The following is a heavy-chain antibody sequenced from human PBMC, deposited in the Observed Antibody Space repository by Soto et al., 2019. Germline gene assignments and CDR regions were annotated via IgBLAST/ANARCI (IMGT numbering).Heavy chain of an antibody. CDR3: ARIVRDIGVIAPHLDS. CDR2: IKQDESEK. CDR1: GFTFSTYW. Sequence: GGSLRLSCAASGFTFSTYWMSWVRQAPGQGLEWVANIKQDESEKYYVDSVKGRFTISRDNAKNSLYLQMNSLSAEDTALYYCARIVRDIGVIAPHLDSWGLGTLVTVSS. D-gene: IGHD3-10*01. V-gene: IGHV3-7*03. J-gene: IGHJ4*02.